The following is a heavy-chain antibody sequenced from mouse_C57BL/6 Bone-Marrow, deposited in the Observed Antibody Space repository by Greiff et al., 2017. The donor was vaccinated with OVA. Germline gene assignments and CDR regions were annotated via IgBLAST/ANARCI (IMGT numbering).Heavy chain of an antibody. CDR2: ISYSGST. Sequence: EVKLMESGPGMVKPSQSLSLTCTVTGYSITSGYDWHWIRHFPGNKLEWMGYISYSGSTNYNPSLKSRISITHDTSKNHFFLKLNSVTTEDTATYYCARGGSGYRYYYAMDYWGQGTSVTVSS. J-gene: IGHJ4*01. D-gene: IGHD3-2*02. V-gene: IGHV3-1*01. CDR1: GYSITSGYD. CDR3: ARGGSGYRYYYAMDY.